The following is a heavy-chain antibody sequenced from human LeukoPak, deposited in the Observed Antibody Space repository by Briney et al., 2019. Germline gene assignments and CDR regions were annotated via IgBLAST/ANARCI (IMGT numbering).Heavy chain of an antibody. CDR3: ARSGCSSTSCYAFDI. J-gene: IGHJ3*02. CDR2: IYYSGST. CDR1: GGSTSNYY. Sequence: SETLSLTCTVSGGSTSNYYWSWIRQPPGKGLEWIGYIYYSGSTNYNPSLKSRVSILVDTSKNQFSLKLSSVTAADTAVCYCARSGCSSTSCYAFDIWGQGTMVTVSS. D-gene: IGHD2-2*01. V-gene: IGHV4-59*01.